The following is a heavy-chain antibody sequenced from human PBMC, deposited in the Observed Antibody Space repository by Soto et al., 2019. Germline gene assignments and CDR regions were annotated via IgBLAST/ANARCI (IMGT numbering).Heavy chain of an antibody. CDR2: ISAYNGNT. D-gene: IGHD3-10*01. V-gene: IGHV1-18*01. Sequence: QVQLVQSGAEVKKPGASVKVSCKASGYTFTSYGISWVRQAPGQGLEWMGWISAYNGNTNYAQKLQGRVTITTDTXXSXAXRELRSRRSDDTAVYYCARIIKNGSGRFSRYYGMDVWGQGTTVTVSS. J-gene: IGHJ6*02. CDR1: GYTFTSYG. CDR3: ARIIKNGSGRFSRYYGMDV.